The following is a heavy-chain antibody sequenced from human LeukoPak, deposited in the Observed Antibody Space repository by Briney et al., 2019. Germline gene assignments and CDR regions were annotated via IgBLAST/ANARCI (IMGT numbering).Heavy chain of an antibody. Sequence: GSLGLSCAASGFTFSSYGMHWVRQAPGKGLEWVAVIWYDGSNKYYADSVKGRFTISRDNSKNTLYLQMNSLRAEDTAVYYCARPTYSGSYYWFDYWGQGTLVTVSS. V-gene: IGHV3-33*01. J-gene: IGHJ4*02. CDR2: IWYDGSNK. D-gene: IGHD1-26*01. CDR1: GFTFSSYG. CDR3: ARPTYSGSYYWFDY.